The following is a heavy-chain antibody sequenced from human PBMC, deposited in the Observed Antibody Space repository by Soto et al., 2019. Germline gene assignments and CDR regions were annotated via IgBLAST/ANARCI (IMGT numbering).Heavy chain of an antibody. CDR1: GDTFTDYY. D-gene: IGHD2-21*02. CDR3: ARGGHVVVVTAALDY. J-gene: IGHJ4*02. V-gene: IGHV1-46*01. CDR2: VNPIGGHT. Sequence: QVQLMQSGAEVKKPGASVKVSCKASGDTFTDYYIHWVRQAPGQGLEWMGTVNPIGGHTTYAQHFLGRVTMTRDTSASTLYMELTSLTSDDTAIYYCARGGHVVVVTAALDYCGQGTLVTVSA.